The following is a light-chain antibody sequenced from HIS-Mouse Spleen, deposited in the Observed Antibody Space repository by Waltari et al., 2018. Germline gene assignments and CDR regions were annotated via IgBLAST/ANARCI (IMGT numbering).Light chain of an antibody. CDR2: EAS. J-gene: IGKJ4*01. Sequence: DIQMTQSPSSLSASVGDRVTITCQASQDISNYLNWYQQKPGKAPKHLIYEASNLETGVPSRFSGSGSGTDFTFTISSLQPEDIATYYCQQYDNLPLTFGGGTKVEIK. CDR1: QDISNY. V-gene: IGKV1-33*01. CDR3: QQYDNLPLT.